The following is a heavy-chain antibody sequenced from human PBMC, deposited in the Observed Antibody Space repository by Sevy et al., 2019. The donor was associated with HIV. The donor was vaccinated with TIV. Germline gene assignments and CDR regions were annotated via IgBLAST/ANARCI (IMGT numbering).Heavy chain of an antibody. V-gene: IGHV4-38-2*02. Sequence: SETLSLTYTVSGYSISSGYYWGWIRQPPGKGLEWIGSIYHSGSTYYNPSLKSRVTISVDTSKNQFSLKLSSVTAADTAVYYCARDTYYYDSSGYYLTIYYYYGMDVWGQGTTVTVSS. CDR1: GYSISSGYY. CDR3: ARDTYYYDSSGYYLTIYYYYGMDV. J-gene: IGHJ6*02. CDR2: IYHSGST. D-gene: IGHD3-22*01.